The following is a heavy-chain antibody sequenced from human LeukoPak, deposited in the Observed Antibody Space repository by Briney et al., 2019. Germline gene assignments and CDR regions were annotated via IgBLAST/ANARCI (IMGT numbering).Heavy chain of an antibody. V-gene: IGHV1-2*02. Sequence: ASVKVSCKASGYTFTGYYMHWVRQAPGQGLEWMGWINPNSGGTNYAQKFQGRVTMTRDTSISTVYMELSRLRSDDTAVYYCAKKEPRFCCSTSCYFDYFDYWGQGTLVTVSS. CDR2: INPNSGGT. J-gene: IGHJ4*02. D-gene: IGHD2-2*01. CDR3: AKKEPRFCCSTSCYFDYFDY. CDR1: GYTFTGYY.